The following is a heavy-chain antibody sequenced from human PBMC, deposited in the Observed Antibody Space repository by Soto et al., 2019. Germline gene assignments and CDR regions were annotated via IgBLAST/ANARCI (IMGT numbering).Heavy chain of an antibody. CDR1: GFTFDDYA. J-gene: IGHJ6*03. CDR2: ISWNSGSI. CDR3: AKDQAGHYYYYMDV. Sequence: DVQLVGPGGGLVQPGRSLRLSCAASGFTFDDYAMHWVRQAPGKGLEWVSGISWNSGSIGYADSVKGRFTISRDNAKNSLYLQMNSLRAEDTALYYCAKDQAGHYYYYMDVWGKGTTVTVSS. V-gene: IGHV3-9*01.